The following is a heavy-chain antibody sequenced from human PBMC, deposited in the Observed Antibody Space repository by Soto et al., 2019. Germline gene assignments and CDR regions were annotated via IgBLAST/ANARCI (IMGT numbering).Heavy chain of an antibody. CDR3: VKDTGLDRLHGMDV. J-gene: IGHJ6*02. V-gene: IGHV3-43*01. CDR2: ISWDGGST. CDR1: GFTFDDYT. Sequence: PGGSLRLSCAASGFTFDDYTMHWVRQAPGKGLECVSLISWDGGSTYYADSVKGRFTISRDNSKNSLYLQMNSLRTEDTALYYCVKDTGLDRLHGMDVWGQGTTVTVSS. D-gene: IGHD1-1*01.